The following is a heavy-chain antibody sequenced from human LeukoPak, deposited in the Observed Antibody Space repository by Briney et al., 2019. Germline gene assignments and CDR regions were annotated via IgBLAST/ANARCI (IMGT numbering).Heavy chain of an antibody. CDR3: ARGGQQSGMDV. D-gene: IGHD6-13*01. Sequence: GGSLRLSCAASGFTFSSYSMNWVRQAPGKGLEWVSSISSSSSYIYYADSVRGRFTISRDNAKNSLYLQMNSLRAEDTAVYYCARGGQQSGMDVWGQGTTVTVSS. V-gene: IGHV3-21*01. CDR2: ISSSSSYI. J-gene: IGHJ6*02. CDR1: GFTFSSYS.